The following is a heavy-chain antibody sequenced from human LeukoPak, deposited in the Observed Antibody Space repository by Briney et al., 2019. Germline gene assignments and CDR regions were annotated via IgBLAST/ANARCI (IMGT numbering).Heavy chain of an antibody. J-gene: IGHJ4*02. CDR2: IYTSGST. CDR1: GGSISSYY. D-gene: IGHD5-12*01. CDR3: ARHGYSGYDSPFDY. V-gene: IGHV4-4*09. Sequence: SETLSLTCTVSGGSISSYYWSWIRQPPGKGLEWIGYIYTSGSTNYNPSLKSRVTISVDTSKNQFSLKLSSVTAADTAVYYCARHGYSGYDSPFDYWGQGTLATVSS.